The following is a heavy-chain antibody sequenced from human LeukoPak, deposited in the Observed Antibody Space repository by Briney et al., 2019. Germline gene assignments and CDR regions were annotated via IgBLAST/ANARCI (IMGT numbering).Heavy chain of an antibody. CDR2: ISSNGGST. J-gene: IGHJ4*02. Sequence: GGSLRLSCAASGFTFSTYAMHWVRQAPGKGLEYVSAISSNGGSTYYANSVKGRFTISRDNSKNTLYLQMGSLRAEDMAVYYCAKDSKWEPNRFDYWGQGTLVTVSS. CDR1: GFTFSTYA. CDR3: AKDSKWEPNRFDY. D-gene: IGHD1-26*01. V-gene: IGHV3-64*01.